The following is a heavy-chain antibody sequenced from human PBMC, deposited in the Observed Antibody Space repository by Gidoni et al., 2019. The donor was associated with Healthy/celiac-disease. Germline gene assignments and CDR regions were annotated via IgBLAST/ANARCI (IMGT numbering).Heavy chain of an antibody. D-gene: IGHD5-12*01. CDR3: ASSVRDGYNSIFDY. J-gene: IGHJ4*02. Sequence: QLQLQESGPGLVKPSETLSLTCTVSGGSISSSSYYWGWIRQPPGKGLEWIGSIYYSGSTYYNPSLKSRVTISVDTSKNQFSLKLSSVTAADTAVYYCASSVRDGYNSIFDYWGQGTLVTVSS. V-gene: IGHV4-39*01. CDR1: GGSISSSSYY. CDR2: IYYSGST.